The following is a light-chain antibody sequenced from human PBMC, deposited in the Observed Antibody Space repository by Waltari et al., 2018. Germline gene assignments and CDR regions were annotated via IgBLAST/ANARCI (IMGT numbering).Light chain of an antibody. CDR2: AAS. CDR1: QSISSY. CDR3: QQSYSTSR. Sequence: DIQMTQSPSSLSASVGDRVTITCRASQSISSYLNWYQQKPGKAPKLLIYAASSLQSGVPSRFSGSGSGTDFTLTISSLQPEDFATYYCQQSYSTSRFGQGTKVEIK. V-gene: IGKV1-39*01. J-gene: IGKJ1*01.